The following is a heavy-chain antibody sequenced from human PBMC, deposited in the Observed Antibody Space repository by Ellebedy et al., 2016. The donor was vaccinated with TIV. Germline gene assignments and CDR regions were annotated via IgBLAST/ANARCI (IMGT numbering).Heavy chain of an antibody. Sequence: AASVKVSCKASGYTFTSYGINWVRLAPGQGLEWMGWISTYNGDTKYTQRLQGRGTMTTDTSTSTAYMELRSLGSDDTAVYFCAREAGDGYTPYWGQGTLVTVSS. V-gene: IGHV1-18*04. CDR2: ISTYNGDT. CDR1: GYTFTSYG. J-gene: IGHJ4*02. CDR3: AREAGDGYTPY. D-gene: IGHD5-24*01.